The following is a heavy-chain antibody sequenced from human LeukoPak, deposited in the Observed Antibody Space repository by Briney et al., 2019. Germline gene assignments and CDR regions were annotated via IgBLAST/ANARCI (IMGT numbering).Heavy chain of an antibody. V-gene: IGHV4-31*08. CDR1: GGSIDSAGYY. J-gene: IGHJ6*02. Sequence: SQTLSLTCAVSGGSIDSAGYYWTWVRQYPGKGLEWIGYIYYSESTYYNPSLKSRATISVDTSKNQFSLKLSSVTAADTAVYYCPLRYYGMDVWGQGTTVTVSS. CDR3: PLRYYGMDV. CDR2: IYYSEST.